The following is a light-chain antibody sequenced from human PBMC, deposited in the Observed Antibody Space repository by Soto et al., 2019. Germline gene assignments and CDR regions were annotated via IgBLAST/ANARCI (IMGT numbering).Light chain of an antibody. CDR2: EVS. V-gene: IGLV2-14*01. CDR3: SSYTSSTSLDV. Sequence: QSVRTQPASVSGSPGQSITISCTGTSSDVGGYNYVSWYQQHPGKAPKLMIYEVSNRPSGVSIRFSGSKSGNTASLTISGLQAEDEADYYCSSYTSSTSLDVFGTGTKVTVL. J-gene: IGLJ1*01. CDR1: SSDVGGYNY.